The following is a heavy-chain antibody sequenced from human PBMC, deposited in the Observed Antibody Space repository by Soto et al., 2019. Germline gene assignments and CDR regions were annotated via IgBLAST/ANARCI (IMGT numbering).Heavy chain of an antibody. CDR1: GFTFSNYW. V-gene: IGHV3-74*01. CDR2: INSDGSVS. Sequence: EVKLVESGGGLVQPGGSLRLSCAASGFTFSNYWMYWVRQAPGQGLVWVSRINSDGSVSRYADSVKGRLTISSDNVKNTLYLQMNSLRVEDTAVYYCARGDCVGGSCYSLAGSFYYYMDVWCKGTTVTVFS. J-gene: IGHJ6*03. D-gene: IGHD2-15*01. CDR3: ARGDCVGGSCYSLAGSFYYYMDV.